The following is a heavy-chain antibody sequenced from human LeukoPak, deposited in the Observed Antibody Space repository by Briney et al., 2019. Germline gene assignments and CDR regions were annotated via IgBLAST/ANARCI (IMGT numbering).Heavy chain of an antibody. CDR3: AKVRRWLQPRAFDY. Sequence: GVLRLSCAASGFTFSSYGMHWVRQAPGKGLEWVAFIRYDVSNKYYADSVKGRFTISRDNSKNTLYLQMNSLRGEDTAVYYCAKVRRWLQPRAFDYWGQGTLVTVS. J-gene: IGHJ4*02. CDR2: IRYDVSNK. CDR1: GFTFSSYG. V-gene: IGHV3-30*02. D-gene: IGHD5-24*01.